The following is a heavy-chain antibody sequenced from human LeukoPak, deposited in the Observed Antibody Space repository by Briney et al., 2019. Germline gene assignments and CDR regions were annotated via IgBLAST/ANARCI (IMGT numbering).Heavy chain of an antibody. CDR1: GYTFTGYY. J-gene: IGHJ3*02. D-gene: IGHD5-24*01. CDR2: INPNNGGT. V-gene: IGHV1-2*06. CDR3: ARVGDGLNDAFDI. Sequence: GASVTVSCKSSGYTFTGYYMNWVRQAPGQGLEWMGRINPNNGGTNYAQKFHGRVTMTRDTSITTAYMELSRLRSDDTAVYYCARVGDGLNDAFDIWGQGTMVTVSS.